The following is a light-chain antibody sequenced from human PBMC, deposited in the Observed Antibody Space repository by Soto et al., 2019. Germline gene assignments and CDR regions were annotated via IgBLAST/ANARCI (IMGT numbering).Light chain of an antibody. CDR1: QAVNTR. Sequence: EIVLTQSPATLSSFPGDRVTLSCRASQAVNTRLAWYQHKPGQAPRLLIYLASNRAAGVPARFSGSGSGTDFTLTISNVEPEDFAVYYCQHYNNWLGTFGGGTKVEIK. CDR3: QHYNNWLGT. J-gene: IGKJ4*01. V-gene: IGKV3D-11*01. CDR2: LAS.